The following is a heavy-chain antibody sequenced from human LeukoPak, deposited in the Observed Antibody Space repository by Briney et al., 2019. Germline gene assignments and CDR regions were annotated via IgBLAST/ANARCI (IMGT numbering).Heavy chain of an antibody. V-gene: IGHV3-21*01. Sequence: GGSLRLSCAASGFTFSSYNMNWVRQAPGKGLECVSSISSGTGYRYYADSAKGRFTISRDNAENSLYLQMNSLRAEDTGVYYCARGVKLLDYWGQGTLVTVSS. J-gene: IGHJ4*02. CDR3: ARGVKLLDY. CDR1: GFTFSSYN. CDR2: ISSGTGYR. D-gene: IGHD1-1*01.